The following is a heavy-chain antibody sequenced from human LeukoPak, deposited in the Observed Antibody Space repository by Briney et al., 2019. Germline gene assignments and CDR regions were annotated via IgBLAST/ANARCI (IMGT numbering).Heavy chain of an antibody. V-gene: IGHV3-21*01. D-gene: IGHD5-12*01. J-gene: IGHJ4*02. CDR3: ARDLFGWGDIGATNGGLDY. CDR1: GFTFSSYS. CDR2: ISSSSSYI. Sequence: GGSLRLSCAASGFTFSSYSMNWVRQAPGKGLEWVSSISSSSSYIYYADSVKGRFTISRDKAKNSMYLQMNSLRDEDTAVYYCARDLFGWGDIGATNGGLDYWGQGTLVTVSS.